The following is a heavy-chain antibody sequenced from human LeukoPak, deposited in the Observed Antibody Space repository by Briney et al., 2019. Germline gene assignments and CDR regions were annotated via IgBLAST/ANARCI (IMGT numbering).Heavy chain of an antibody. CDR2: ISSSSSTI. D-gene: IGHD3-10*01. V-gene: IGHV3-48*01. J-gene: IGHJ3*02. Sequence: GGSLRLSCAASGFTFSSYSMNSVRQAPGKGLEWVSYISSSSSTIYYADSVKGRFTISRDNAKNSLYLQMNSLRAEDTAVYYCARDGSGSYFPDAFDIWGQGTMVTVSS. CDR1: GFTFSSYS. CDR3: ARDGSGSYFPDAFDI.